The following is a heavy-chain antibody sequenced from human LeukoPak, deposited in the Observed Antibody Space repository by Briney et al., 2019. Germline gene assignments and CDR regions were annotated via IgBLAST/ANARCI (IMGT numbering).Heavy chain of an antibody. V-gene: IGHV5-51*01. CDR1: GYNFTTYW. D-gene: IGHD5-24*01. J-gene: IGHJ5*02. Sequence: GESLKISCKGSGYNFTTYWIGWVRQMPGKGLEWMGIIFPGDSDTRYSPSFQGQVTISADKSISTAYLQWSSLKASDTAMYYCARLGSREMATIGWFDPWGQGTLVTVSS. CDR3: ARLGSREMATIGWFDP. CDR2: IFPGDSDT.